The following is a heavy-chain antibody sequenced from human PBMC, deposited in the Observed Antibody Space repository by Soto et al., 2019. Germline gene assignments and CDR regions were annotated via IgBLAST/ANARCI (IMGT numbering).Heavy chain of an antibody. V-gene: IGHV3-74*01. Sequence: EVQLVESGGGLVQPGGSLRLSCAASGFTFSNYWMHWVRQAPGKGLVWVSRISDDGGSTTYADSVKGRFTISRDNAKNMLYLQMNSLRAEDTAVYYCVRAGANVFWGQGTLVTVSS. CDR3: VRAGANVF. CDR2: ISDDGGST. J-gene: IGHJ4*02. D-gene: IGHD7-27*01. CDR1: GFTFSNYW.